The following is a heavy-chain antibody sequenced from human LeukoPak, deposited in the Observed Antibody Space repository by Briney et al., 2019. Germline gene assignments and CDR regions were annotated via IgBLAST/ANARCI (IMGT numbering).Heavy chain of an antibody. Sequence: ASVKVSCKASGGTFSSYAISWVRQAPGQGLEWMGGIIPIFGTANYAQKFQGRVTITADESTSTAYMELSNLRSEDTAVYYCASPPYCGGDCYYAFDIWGQGTMVTVSS. J-gene: IGHJ3*02. CDR2: IIPIFGTA. CDR1: GGTFSSYA. V-gene: IGHV1-69*13. CDR3: ASPPYCGGDCYYAFDI. D-gene: IGHD2-21*02.